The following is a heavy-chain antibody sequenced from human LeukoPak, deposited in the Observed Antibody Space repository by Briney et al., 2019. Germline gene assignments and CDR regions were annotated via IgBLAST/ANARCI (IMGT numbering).Heavy chain of an antibody. CDR2: IYPGDSDT. CDR1: GYSFTSYW. CDR3: ARVSYGSGSPFDP. Sequence: GESLKISCKGSGYSFTSYWIVWVRQMPGKGLEWMGLIYPGDSDTRYSPSFQGQVTISADKSISTAYLQWSSLKASDTAMYYCARVSYGSGSPFDPWGQGTLVTVSS. D-gene: IGHD3-10*01. J-gene: IGHJ5*02. V-gene: IGHV5-51*01.